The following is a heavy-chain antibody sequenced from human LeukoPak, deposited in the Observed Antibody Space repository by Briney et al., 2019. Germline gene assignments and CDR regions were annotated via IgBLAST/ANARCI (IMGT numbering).Heavy chain of an antibody. Sequence: ASVKVSCKASGYTFTSYGISWVRQAPGQGLEWMGWISAYNGNTNYAQKLQGRVTMTTDTSTSTAYMELRSLRSDDTAVYYCARFYPRGSGNYINPFDYWGQGTLVTVSS. D-gene: IGHD3-10*01. J-gene: IGHJ4*02. CDR1: GYTFTSYG. V-gene: IGHV1-18*01. CDR3: ARFYPRGSGNYINPFDY. CDR2: ISAYNGNT.